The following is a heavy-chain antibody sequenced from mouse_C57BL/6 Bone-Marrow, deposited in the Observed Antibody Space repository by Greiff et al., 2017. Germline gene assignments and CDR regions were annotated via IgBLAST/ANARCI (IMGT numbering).Heavy chain of an antibody. J-gene: IGHJ2*01. CDR2: INPGSGGT. CDR3: ARRQHFDY. D-gene: IGHD3-2*01. Sequence: QVQLQQSGAELVRPGTSVKVSCKASGYAFTNYLIEWVKQRPGQGLEWIGVINPGSGGTNYNEKFKGKATLTADKSSSNAYMQLSSLTSEDSAVYFCARRQHFDYWVQGTTLTVSS. CDR1: GYAFTNYL. V-gene: IGHV1-54*01.